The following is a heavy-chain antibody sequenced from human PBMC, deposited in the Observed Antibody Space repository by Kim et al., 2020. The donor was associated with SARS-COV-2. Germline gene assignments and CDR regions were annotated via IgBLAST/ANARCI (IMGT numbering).Heavy chain of an antibody. CDR3: AKDYSSSWNAEYFQH. Sequence: GGSLRLSCAASGFTFSSYAMSWVRQAPGKGLEWVSVISGSGDITYYADSVKGRFTISRDKSKNTLYLQMNSLRAEDTAVYYCAKDYSSSWNAEYFQHWGQGTLVTVSS. V-gene: IGHV3-23*01. D-gene: IGHD6-13*01. CDR2: ISGSGDIT. CDR1: GFTFSSYA. J-gene: IGHJ1*01.